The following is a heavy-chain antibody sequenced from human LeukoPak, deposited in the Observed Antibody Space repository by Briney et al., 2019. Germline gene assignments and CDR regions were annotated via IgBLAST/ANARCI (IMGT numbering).Heavy chain of an antibody. J-gene: IGHJ6*02. D-gene: IGHD6-19*01. CDR3: ARSEIALAGTNYYGMDV. CDR1: GFTFSRSA. CDR2: ISSNGGST. Sequence: TGGSLRLSCAASGFTFSRSAMHWVRQAPGKGLEYVSGISSNGGSTYYANSVKGRSTISRDNSKNTLYLQMGSLRGEDMAVYYCARSEIALAGTNYYGMDVWGQGTTVTVSS. V-gene: IGHV3-64*01.